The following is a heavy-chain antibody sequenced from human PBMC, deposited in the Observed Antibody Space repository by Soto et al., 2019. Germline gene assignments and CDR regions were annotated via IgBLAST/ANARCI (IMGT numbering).Heavy chain of an antibody. Sequence: DVQLLESGGDSVQPGGSVRLSCAGSGFTFINYAMNWVRQAPGKGLEWVSTSSGGGDATFFADSVRGRFTFSRDNSKNTVTLQMNSLGFDDTAVYYGARKVVGSTSRPDYWYFDLWGRGTLVTVSS. CDR1: GFTFINYA. J-gene: IGHJ2*01. V-gene: IGHV3-23*01. CDR3: ARKVVGSTSRPDYWYFDL. CDR2: SSGGGDAT. D-gene: IGHD2-21*01.